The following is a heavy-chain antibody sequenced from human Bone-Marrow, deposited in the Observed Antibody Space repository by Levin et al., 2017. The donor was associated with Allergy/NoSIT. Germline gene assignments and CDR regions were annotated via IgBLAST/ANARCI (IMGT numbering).Heavy chain of an antibody. J-gene: IGHJ6*03. V-gene: IGHV2-5*02. CDR2: IYWDDDE. Sequence: GSGPTLVKPTQTLALTCTFSGFSFSTSGVGVGWIRQPPGKALEWLAVIYWDDDERYNPSLESRLTIFKDTSKNQVVLTMTNMDPVDTATYYCAHTATVIPHYYYMDVWGKGTTVTVSS. D-gene: IGHD4-17*01. CDR1: GFSFSTSGVG. CDR3: AHTATVIPHYYYMDV.